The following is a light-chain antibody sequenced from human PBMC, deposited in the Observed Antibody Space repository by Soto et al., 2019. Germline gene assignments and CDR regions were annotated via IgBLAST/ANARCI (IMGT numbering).Light chain of an antibody. CDR1: STDVGGYNY. J-gene: IGLJ1*01. CDR3: SAYTVSRTYV. V-gene: IGLV2-8*01. Sequence: SALTQPPSASGSPGQSVTISCTGTSTDVGGYNYVSWYQQYPGKAPKLMIYEVSKRPSGVPDRFSGSKSGNTASLTVSGLQAEDEADYYCSAYTVSRTYVFGTGTKVTVL. CDR2: EVS.